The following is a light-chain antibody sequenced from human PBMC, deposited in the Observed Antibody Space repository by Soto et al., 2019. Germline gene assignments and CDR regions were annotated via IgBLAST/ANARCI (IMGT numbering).Light chain of an antibody. J-gene: IGKJ4*01. Sequence: EIVLTQSPDTLSLSPGQRATLSCRASQSVSSYLAWYQQKPGQAPRLLIYDASNRATGIPARFSGSGSGTDFTLTISSLEPEDFAVYYCQQRSKGLTFGGGTKVDIK. CDR2: DAS. CDR3: QQRSKGLT. CDR1: QSVSSY. V-gene: IGKV3-11*01.